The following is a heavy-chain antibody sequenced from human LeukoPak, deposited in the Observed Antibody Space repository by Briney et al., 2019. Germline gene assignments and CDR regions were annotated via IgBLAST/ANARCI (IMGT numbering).Heavy chain of an antibody. CDR3: ARRVKGDYYDSSGYYKESWFDP. D-gene: IGHD3-22*01. V-gene: IGHV4-59*08. CDR1: GGSISSYY. J-gene: IGHJ5*02. CDR2: IYYSGST. Sequence: PSETLSLTCTVSGGSISSYYWSWIRHPPGKGLEWIGCIYYSGSTNYNPSLKSRVTISVDTSKNQFSLKLSSVTAADTAVYYCARRVKGDYYDSSGYYKESWFDPWGQGTLVTVSS.